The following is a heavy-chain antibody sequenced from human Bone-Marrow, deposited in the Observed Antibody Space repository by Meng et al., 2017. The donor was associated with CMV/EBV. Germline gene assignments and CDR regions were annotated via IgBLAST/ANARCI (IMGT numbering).Heavy chain of an antibody. CDR1: GFSLSSHAVG. Sequence: SGPTLVKPTQTLTLTCTFSGFSLSSHAVGVGWIRQPPGKALEWLAHIYWNDHDRYNPSLTSRLTITKDTSKNKVVLIMTNVDPVDTAIYYCVHILGSYNSGYFDYWGQGTLVTVS. CDR3: VHILGSYNSGYFDY. J-gene: IGHJ4*02. CDR2: IYWNDHD. V-gene: IGHV2-5*01. D-gene: IGHD3-10*01.